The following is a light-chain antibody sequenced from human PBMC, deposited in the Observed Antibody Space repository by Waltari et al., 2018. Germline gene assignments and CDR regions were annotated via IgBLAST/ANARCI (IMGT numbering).Light chain of an antibody. V-gene: IGLV2-14*01. Sequence: QSALTQPASVSGSPGQSVTIFCAGTSNDVGGYNSVTWYQEHPGQAPGVIIYDVRDRPSGVSDRFSGSKSGNTASLTISGLQAEDEAEYYCSSQSSNDVVLFGGGTKLTVL. CDR3: SSQSSNDVVL. CDR1: SNDVGGYNS. CDR2: DVR. J-gene: IGLJ2*01.